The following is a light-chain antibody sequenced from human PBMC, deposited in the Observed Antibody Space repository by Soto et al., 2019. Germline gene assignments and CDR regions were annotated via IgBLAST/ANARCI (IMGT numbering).Light chain of an antibody. CDR2: EVS. V-gene: IGLV2-14*01. Sequence: QSALTQPASVSGSPGQSITISCTGTSSDVGGYNYVSWYQQHPGKAPKLMIYEVSNRPSGISNRFSGSKSGNTASLTISGLQAEDAADYYCSSYTSSSTLVLFGGGTKVTVL. CDR1: SSDVGGYNY. CDR3: SSYTSSSTLVL. J-gene: IGLJ2*01.